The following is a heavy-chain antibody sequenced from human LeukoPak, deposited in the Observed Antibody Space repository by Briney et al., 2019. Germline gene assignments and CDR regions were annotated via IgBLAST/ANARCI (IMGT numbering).Heavy chain of an antibody. J-gene: IGHJ3*02. Sequence: SGGSLRLSCAASGFTFGSYAMSWVRQAPGKGLEWVSAISGSGGSTYYADSVKGRFTISRDNSKNTLYLQMNSLRAEDTAVYYCAKELWFGESHIDNAFDIWGQGTMVTVSS. V-gene: IGHV3-23*01. CDR2: ISGSGGST. CDR3: AKELWFGESHIDNAFDI. D-gene: IGHD3-10*01. CDR1: GFTFGSYA.